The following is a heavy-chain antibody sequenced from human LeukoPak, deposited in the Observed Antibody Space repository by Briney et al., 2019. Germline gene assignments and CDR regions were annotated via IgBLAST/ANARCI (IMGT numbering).Heavy chain of an antibody. J-gene: IGHJ3*02. CDR1: GFTFSSYA. D-gene: IGHD3-10*01. CDR3: AKIPYGSGSYYRDAFDI. CDR2: ISGSGGST. Sequence: PGGSLRLSCAASGFTFSSYAMSWVRQAPGKGLEWVSAISGSGGSTYYADSVKGRFTISRDNSKNTLYLQMNSLRAEDTAVYYCAKIPYGSGSYYRDAFDIWGQGTMVTVSS. V-gene: IGHV3-23*01.